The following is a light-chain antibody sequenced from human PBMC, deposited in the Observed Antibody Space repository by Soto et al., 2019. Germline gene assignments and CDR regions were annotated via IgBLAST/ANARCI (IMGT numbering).Light chain of an antibody. CDR3: QHYSNWPLT. J-gene: IGKJ4*02. CDR2: GAS. V-gene: IGKV3-15*01. CDR1: HGIGTS. Sequence: EIVMTQSPATLSLSPGEGATLSCRASHGIGTSLAWYQQKPGQTPRLLMYGASIRATGVPARFSGSASGTEFTLTITRLQSEDFAVYYCQHYSNWPLTFGGGIKVDIK.